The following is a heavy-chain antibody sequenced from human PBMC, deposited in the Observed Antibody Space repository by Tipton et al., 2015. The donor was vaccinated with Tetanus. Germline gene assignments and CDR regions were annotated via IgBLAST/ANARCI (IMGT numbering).Heavy chain of an antibody. V-gene: IGHV3-23*01. D-gene: IGHD3-10*01. Sequence: FLRLSCAASGFTFSSYAMSWVRQAPGKGLEWVSAISGSGGSTYYADSVKGRFTISRDNSKNTLYLQMNSLRAEDTAVYYCAKTPGLWFGELTPTDYWGQGTLVTVSS. CDR2: ISGSGGST. J-gene: IGHJ4*02. CDR3: AKTPGLWFGELTPTDY. CDR1: GFTFSSYA.